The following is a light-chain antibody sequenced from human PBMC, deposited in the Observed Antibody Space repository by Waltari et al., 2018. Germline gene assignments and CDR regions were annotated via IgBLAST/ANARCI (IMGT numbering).Light chain of an antibody. J-gene: IGKJ2*01. CDR2: ITS. CDR3: QQTYSTPPDT. V-gene: IGKV1-39*01. Sequence: DIQMTQSPSSLYASVGDRVTITGRASQNIGNYLNWYQQKPGKAPKLLIYITSTLHSGVPSRFSGSGSGTDFTLTISSLQREDFATYYCQQTYSTPPDTFGQGTKVEIK. CDR1: QNIGNY.